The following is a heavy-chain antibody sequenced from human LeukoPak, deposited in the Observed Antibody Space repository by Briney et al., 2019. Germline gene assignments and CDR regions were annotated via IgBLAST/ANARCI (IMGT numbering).Heavy chain of an antibody. V-gene: IGHV3-48*03. CDR3: ARDLERVSAYGDYKAFDI. D-gene: IGHD4-17*01. CDR2: ISSSGSTI. Sequence: HPGGSLRLSCAASGFTFSSYEMNWVRQAPGKGLEWVSYISSSGSTIYYADSVKGRFTISRDNAKNSLYLQMNSLRAEDTAVYYCARDLERVSAYGDYKAFDIWGQGTMVTVSS. J-gene: IGHJ3*02. CDR1: GFTFSSYE.